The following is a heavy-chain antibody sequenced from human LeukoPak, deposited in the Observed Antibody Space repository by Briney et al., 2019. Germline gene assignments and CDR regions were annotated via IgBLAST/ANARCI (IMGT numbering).Heavy chain of an antibody. D-gene: IGHD5-12*01. CDR2: IYYSGST. V-gene: IGHV4-30-4*08. CDR1: GGSISSGDYY. Sequence: SETLSLTCTVSGGSISSGDYYWSWIRQPPGKGLEWIGYIYYSGSTYYNPSLKSRVTISVDTSKNQFSLKLSSVTAADTAVYYCARGLGGYDGLTGFDPWGQGTLVTVSS. J-gene: IGHJ5*02. CDR3: ARGLGGYDGLTGFDP.